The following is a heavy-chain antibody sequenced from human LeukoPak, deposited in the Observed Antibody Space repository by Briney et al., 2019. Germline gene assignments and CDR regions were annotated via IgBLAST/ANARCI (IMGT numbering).Heavy chain of an antibody. CDR2: IRSKAYGGTT. J-gene: IGHJ4*02. V-gene: IGHV3-49*05. CDR3: TRGDSSGWYEGFDH. D-gene: IGHD6-19*01. Sequence: KPGGSLRLSYTASGFTFRDYAMSWFRQAPGKGLEWVGFIRSKAYGGTTEYAASVKGRFTISRDDSKSIAYLQMNSLKTEDTAVYYCTRGDSSGWYEGFDHWGQGTLVTVSS. CDR1: GFTFRDYA.